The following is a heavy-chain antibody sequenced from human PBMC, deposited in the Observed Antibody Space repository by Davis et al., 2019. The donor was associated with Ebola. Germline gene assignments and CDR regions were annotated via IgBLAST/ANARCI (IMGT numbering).Heavy chain of an antibody. CDR2: IIPILGIA. CDR3: ARDNMISGSYYEFAFDI. Sequence: SVKVSCKASGGTFSSYTISWVRQAPGQGLEWMGRIIPILGIANYAQKFQGRVTITADKSTSTAYMELRSLRSDDTAVYYCARDNMISGSYYEFAFDIWGQGTMVTVSS. J-gene: IGHJ3*02. CDR1: GGTFSSYT. V-gene: IGHV1-69*04. D-gene: IGHD1-26*01.